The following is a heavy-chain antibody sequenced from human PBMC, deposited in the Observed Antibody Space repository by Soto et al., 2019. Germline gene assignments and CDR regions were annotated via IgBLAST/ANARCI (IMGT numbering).Heavy chain of an antibody. CDR1: GGSFSGYY. J-gene: IGHJ4*02. V-gene: IGHV4-34*01. D-gene: IGHD5-12*01. CDR2: INHSGST. CDR3: ARIPRYSGYESVY. Sequence: SETLSLTCAVYGGSFSGYYWSWIRQPPGKGLEWIGEINHSGSTNYNPSLKSRVTISVDTSKNQFSLKLSSVTAADTAVYYCARIPRYSGYESVYWVQGTLVTVSS.